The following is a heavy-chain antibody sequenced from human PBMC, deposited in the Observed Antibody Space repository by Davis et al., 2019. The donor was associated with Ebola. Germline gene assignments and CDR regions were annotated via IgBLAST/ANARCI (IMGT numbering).Heavy chain of an antibody. D-gene: IGHD6-13*01. CDR2: IIPILGIA. Sequence: SVKVSCKASGGTFSSYAISWVRQAPGQGLEWMGRIIPILGIANYAQKFQGRVTITADKSTSTAYMELSSLRSEDTAVYCCARDLSGAAAGSNWGQGTLVTVSS. V-gene: IGHV1-69*04. CDR3: ARDLSGAAAGSN. J-gene: IGHJ4*02. CDR1: GGTFSSYA.